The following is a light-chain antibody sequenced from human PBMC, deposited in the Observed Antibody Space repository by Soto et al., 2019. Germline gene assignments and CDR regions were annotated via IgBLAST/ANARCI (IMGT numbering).Light chain of an antibody. V-gene: IGKV3-15*01. CDR3: QQYNSYWT. J-gene: IGKJ1*01. Sequence: EIVLTQSPGTLSVSPGERATLSCRASHSVSSDLAWYQQKPGQAPRLLIYGASTRAIGIPARFSGSGSGTEFTLTISSLQPDDFATYYCQQYNSYWTFGQGTKVDIK. CDR1: HSVSSD. CDR2: GAS.